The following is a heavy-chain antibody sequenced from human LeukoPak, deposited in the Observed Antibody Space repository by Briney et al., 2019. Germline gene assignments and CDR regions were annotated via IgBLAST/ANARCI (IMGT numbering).Heavy chain of an antibody. J-gene: IGHJ5*02. CDR3: ARYNCDATYYYDSSGYKNWFDP. Sequence: SETLSLTCTVSGGSISSYYWSWIRQPPGKGLEWIGDIYYSGSTNYNPSLKSRVTISVDTSKNQFSLKLSSVTAADTAVYYCARYNCDATYYYDSSGYKNWFDPWGQGTLVTVSS. V-gene: IGHV4-59*01. CDR2: IYYSGST. D-gene: IGHD3-22*01. CDR1: GGSISSYY.